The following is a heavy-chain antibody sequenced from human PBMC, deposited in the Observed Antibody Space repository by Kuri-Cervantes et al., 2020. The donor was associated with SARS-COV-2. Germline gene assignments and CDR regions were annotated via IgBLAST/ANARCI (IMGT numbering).Heavy chain of an antibody. CDR1: GFTFTSSA. D-gene: IGHD2-2*01. Sequence: SVKVSCKASGFTFTSSAVQWVRQARGQRLEWIGWIVVGSGNTNYAQKFQERVTITRDMSTSTAYMELSSLRSEDTAVYYCAADGRDVVVPASRYYYGMDVWGQGTTVTVSS. V-gene: IGHV1-58*01. CDR3: AADGRDVVVPASRYYYGMDV. CDR2: IVVGSGNT. J-gene: IGHJ6*02.